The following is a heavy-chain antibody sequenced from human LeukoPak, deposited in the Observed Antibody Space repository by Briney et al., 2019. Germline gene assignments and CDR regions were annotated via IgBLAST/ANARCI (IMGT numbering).Heavy chain of an antibody. V-gene: IGHV4-59*01. CDR3: ATMVQGVHTYFGS. J-gene: IGHJ5*02. CDR2: IYNSGRT. Sequence: SETLSLTCAVYGGSFSGYYWSWIRQSPGKGLEWIGYIYNSGRTNYNPSLKSRVTISVDTSKNQFSLKLSSVTAADTAVYYCATMVQGVHTYFGSWGQGNLVAVSS. D-gene: IGHD3-10*01. CDR1: GGSFSGYY.